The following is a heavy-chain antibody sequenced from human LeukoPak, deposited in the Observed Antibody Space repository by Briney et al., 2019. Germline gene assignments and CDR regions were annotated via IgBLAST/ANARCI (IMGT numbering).Heavy chain of an antibody. J-gene: IGHJ4*02. CDR1: GYTFTSYD. Sequence: ASVKVSCKASGYTFTSYDINWVRQATGQGLEWMGWMNPNSGNTGYAQKFQGRVTMTRNTSISTADMELSSLRSEDTAVYYYARGRRRYDSSLYYFDYWGQGTLVTVSS. D-gene: IGHD3-22*01. V-gene: IGHV1-8*01. CDR3: ARGRRRYDSSLYYFDY. CDR2: MNPNSGNT.